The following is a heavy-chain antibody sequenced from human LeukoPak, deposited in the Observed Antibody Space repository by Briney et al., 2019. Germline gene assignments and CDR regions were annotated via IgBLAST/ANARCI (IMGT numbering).Heavy chain of an antibody. CDR3: ARNVPKTGDFFY. Sequence: ASVKVSCKASGYTFTSYGINWVRQAPGQGLEWMGWMNPNSGNTGYAQRFQGRLTLTRDTSISTAYMELSGLRSDDTAVYYCARNVPKTGDFFYWGQGTLVTVSS. J-gene: IGHJ4*02. V-gene: IGHV1-8*02. CDR1: GYTFTSYG. CDR2: MNPNSGNT. D-gene: IGHD7-27*01.